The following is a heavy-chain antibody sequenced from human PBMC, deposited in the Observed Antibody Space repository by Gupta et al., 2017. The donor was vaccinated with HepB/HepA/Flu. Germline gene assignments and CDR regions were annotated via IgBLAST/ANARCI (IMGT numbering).Heavy chain of an antibody. Sequence: VQLVQSGAAGKKPGASVTVSCKAAGYTFTSYAMHWVRQAPGQRLEWMGWINAGNGNTKYAQKFQGRVTITRDTSASTAYMELSSLRSEDTAVYYCARGRHYYDSSGYFGVDFDYWGQGTLVTVSS. CDR2: INAGNGNT. J-gene: IGHJ4*02. V-gene: IGHV1-3*01. CDR3: ARGRHYYDSSGYFGVDFDY. D-gene: IGHD3-22*01. CDR1: GYTFTSYA.